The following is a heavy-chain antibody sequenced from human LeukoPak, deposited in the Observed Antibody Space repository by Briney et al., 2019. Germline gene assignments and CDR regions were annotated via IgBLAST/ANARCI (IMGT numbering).Heavy chain of an antibody. CDR1: GYTFTGHY. CDR2: INPKSGGT. D-gene: IGHD4-17*01. V-gene: IGHV1-2*02. Sequence: ASVKVSCKSSGYTFTGHYMHWVRQAPGQGLEWMGWINPKSGGTNYAQKLQGRVTMTTDTSTSTAYMELRSLRSDDTAVYYCARVKFGVTVTTFWVGYYYGMDVWGQGTTVTVSS. J-gene: IGHJ6*02. CDR3: ARVKFGVTVTTFWVGYYYGMDV.